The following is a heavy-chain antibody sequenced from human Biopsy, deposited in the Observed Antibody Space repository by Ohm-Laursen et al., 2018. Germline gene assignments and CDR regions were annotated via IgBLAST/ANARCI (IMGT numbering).Heavy chain of an antibody. D-gene: IGHD3-22*01. CDR3: GRREVVITHDAFDT. Sequence: SETLSLTCTVSGGSISSYYWTWIRQPPGKGLGWIGDVYYSGSTNRNPSLKSRVTILVDTSKNQFSLKLNSVTAADTAVYYCGRREVVITHDAFDTWGQGTMVTVSS. V-gene: IGHV4-59*08. J-gene: IGHJ3*02. CDR1: GGSISSYY. CDR2: VYYSGST.